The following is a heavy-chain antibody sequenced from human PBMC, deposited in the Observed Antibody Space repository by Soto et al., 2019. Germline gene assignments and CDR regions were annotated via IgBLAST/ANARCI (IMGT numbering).Heavy chain of an antibody. V-gene: IGHV1-8*01. D-gene: IGHD2-15*01. CDR1: GYTFTSYD. CDR2: MNPNSGNT. J-gene: IGHJ3*02. Sequence: ASVKVSCKASGYTFTSYDINWVRQATGQGLEWMGWMNPNSGNTGYAQKFQGRVTMTRNTSISTAYMELSSLRSEDTAVYYCARFYRQVGYCSGDSCYSDCDAFDIWGQGTMVTVSS. CDR3: ARFYRQVGYCSGDSCYSDCDAFDI.